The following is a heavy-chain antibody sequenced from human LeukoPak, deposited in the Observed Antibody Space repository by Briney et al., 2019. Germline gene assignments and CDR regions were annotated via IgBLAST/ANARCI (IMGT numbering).Heavy chain of an antibody. CDR1: GFIFINYD. CDR3: ARSVGGTAADLDY. CDR2: ISLSGATI. J-gene: IGHJ4*02. Sequence: GGSLRLSCAASGFIFINYDMNWVRQAPGKGLEWVSYISLSGATISYADSVKGRFTISRDKAKNSLYLQMNSLRDDDTAVYYCARSVGGTAADLDYWGQGTLVTVSS. V-gene: IGHV3-48*02. D-gene: IGHD1-26*01.